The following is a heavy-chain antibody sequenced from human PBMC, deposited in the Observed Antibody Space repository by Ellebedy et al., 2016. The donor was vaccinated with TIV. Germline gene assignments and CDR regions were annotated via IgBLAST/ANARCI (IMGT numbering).Heavy chain of an antibody. Sequence: SVKVSXXASGGTFSSYAISWVRQAPGQGLEWMGGIIPIFGTANYAQKFQGRVTITADESTSTAYMELSSLRSEDTAVYYCARGPLYCSSTSCFSYYGMDVWGQGTTVTVSS. J-gene: IGHJ6*02. V-gene: IGHV1-69*13. CDR2: IIPIFGTA. CDR1: GGTFSSYA. CDR3: ARGPLYCSSTSCFSYYGMDV. D-gene: IGHD2-2*01.